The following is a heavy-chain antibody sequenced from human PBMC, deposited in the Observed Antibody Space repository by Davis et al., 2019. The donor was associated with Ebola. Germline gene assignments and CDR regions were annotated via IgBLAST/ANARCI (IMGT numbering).Heavy chain of an antibody. CDR2: ISAYNGNT. CDR3: ARMGTTYYYYGMDV. D-gene: IGHD7-27*01. J-gene: IGHJ6*02. Sequence: GDSLKVSCKASGYTFTSYGISWVRQAPGQGVEWMGWISAYNGNTNYAQKLQGRVTMTTDTSTSTAYMELRSLRSDDTAVYYCARMGTTYYYYGMDVWGQGTTVTVSS. CDR1: GYTFTSYG. V-gene: IGHV1-18*01.